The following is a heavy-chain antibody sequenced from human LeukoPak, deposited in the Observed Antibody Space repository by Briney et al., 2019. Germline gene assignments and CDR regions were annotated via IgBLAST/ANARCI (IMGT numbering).Heavy chain of an antibody. CDR1: GYTFTSYG. CDR2: ISAYNGNT. J-gene: IGHJ4*02. D-gene: IGHD3-22*01. V-gene: IGHV1-18*01. CDR3: ARGDDSSGSYYFDY. Sequence: ASVKVSCKASGYTFTSYGIRWVRQAPGQGLEWMGWISAYNGNTDCAQKLQDRVTMTTDASTSTAYMELRSLRSEDTAVYYCARGDDSSGSYYFDYWGQGTLVTVSS.